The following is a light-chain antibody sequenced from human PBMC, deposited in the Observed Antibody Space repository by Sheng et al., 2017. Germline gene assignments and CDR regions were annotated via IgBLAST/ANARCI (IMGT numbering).Light chain of an antibody. V-gene: IGKV3-20*01. J-gene: IGKJ4*01. CDR3: QQYDRSPLT. CDR2: DAS. CDR1: QSVSAY. Sequence: EIVLTQSPATLSLSPGERATLSCRASQSVSAYLAWYQHKPGQAPRLLIYDASSRATGIPDRFSGSGSGTDFSLTISGLEPEDFAVYYCQQYDRSPLTFGGGTKVEIK.